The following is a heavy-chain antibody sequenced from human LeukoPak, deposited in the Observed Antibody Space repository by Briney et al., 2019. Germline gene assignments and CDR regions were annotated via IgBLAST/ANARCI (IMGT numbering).Heavy chain of an antibody. CDR2: IYYSGST. CDR3: ARVKVPAAISYYYYYMDV. J-gene: IGHJ6*03. D-gene: IGHD2-2*01. CDR1: GGSISSYY. Sequence: SETLSLTCTVSGGSISSYYWSWIRQPPGKGLEWIGYIYYSGSTNYNPSLKSRVTISVDTSKNQFSLKLSPVTAADTAVYYCARVKVPAAISYYYYYMDVWGKGTTVTVSS. V-gene: IGHV4-59*01.